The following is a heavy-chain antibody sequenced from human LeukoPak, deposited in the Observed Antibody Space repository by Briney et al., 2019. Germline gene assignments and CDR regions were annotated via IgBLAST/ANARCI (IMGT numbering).Heavy chain of an antibody. V-gene: IGHV1-18*01. CDR1: GYTFTSYG. CDR2: ISAYNGNT. Sequence: ASVKVSCKASGYTFTSYGISWVRQAPGQGLERMGWISAYNGNTNYAQKLQGRVTMTTDTSTSTAYMELRSLRSDDTAVYYCAREHSSGWFPHYWGQGTLVTVSS. D-gene: IGHD6-19*01. CDR3: AREHSSGWFPHY. J-gene: IGHJ4*02.